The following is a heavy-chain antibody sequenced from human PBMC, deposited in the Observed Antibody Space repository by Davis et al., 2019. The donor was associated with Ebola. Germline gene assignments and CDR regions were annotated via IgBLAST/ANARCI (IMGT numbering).Heavy chain of an antibody. CDR1: GYIFTNYW. D-gene: IGHD1-7*01. V-gene: IGHV5-51*01. CDR3: ARRSDWNFAFDY. J-gene: IGHJ4*02. CDR2: IYPGDSDT. Sequence: PGGSLRLSCKGSGYIFTNYWIGWVRQMPGKGLEWMGIIYPGDSDTRYSPSFQGQVSISVDTSITTAYLQWSSLKASDTAVYYCARRSDWNFAFDYWGQGTLVTVAS.